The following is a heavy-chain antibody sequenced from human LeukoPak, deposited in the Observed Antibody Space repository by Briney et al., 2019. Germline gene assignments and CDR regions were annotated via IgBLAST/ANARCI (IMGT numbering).Heavy chain of an antibody. Sequence: ASANVSCKSSGYTFTRYGISWVRQAPGQGLEWLGWISAYNGNTNYAQRLQGRVTVTTDTSTSTAYMELRSVTSDDTAIYYCAREGGIVATTAFDYWGQGTLVTVSS. J-gene: IGHJ4*02. CDR3: AREGGIVATTAFDY. D-gene: IGHD5-12*01. CDR2: ISAYNGNT. CDR1: GYTFTRYG. V-gene: IGHV1-18*01.